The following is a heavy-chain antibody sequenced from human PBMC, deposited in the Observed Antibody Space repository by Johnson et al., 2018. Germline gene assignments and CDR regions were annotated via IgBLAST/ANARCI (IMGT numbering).Heavy chain of an antibody. J-gene: IGHJ3*02. CDR3: ARDREISHDAFDI. D-gene: IGHD2/OR15-2a*01. CDR1: GFTFSSYG. Sequence: VQLVESGGGVVQPGRSLRLSCAASGFTFSSYGMHWVRQAPGKGLEWVAVISYDGSNKYYADSVKGRFTISRNNSKNKLYLQMNSLKAEDTAGYYCARDREISHDAFDIWGQGTMVTVSS. CDR2: ISYDGSNK. V-gene: IGHV3-30*03.